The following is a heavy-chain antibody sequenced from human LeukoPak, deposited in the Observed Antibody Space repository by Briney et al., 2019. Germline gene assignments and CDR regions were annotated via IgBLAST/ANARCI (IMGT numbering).Heavy chain of an antibody. D-gene: IGHD1-14*01. Sequence: ASVKVSCKSAGYSFTSYGISWVRRAPGQGLEWMGWISPYNGNTNYAQKLQGRVTMTRDTSISTAYMELSRLRSDDTAVYYCAIRIPGNDYWGQGTRVTVSS. V-gene: IGHV1-18*01. CDR3: AIRIPGNDY. J-gene: IGHJ4*02. CDR2: ISPYNGNT. CDR1: GYSFTSYG.